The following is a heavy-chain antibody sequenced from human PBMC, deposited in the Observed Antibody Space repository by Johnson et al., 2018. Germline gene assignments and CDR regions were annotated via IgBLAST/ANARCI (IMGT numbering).Heavy chain of an antibody. V-gene: IGHV3-9*01. CDR1: GFTFDDYA. CDR2: ISWNDAGI. J-gene: IGHJ6*03. CDR3: ALGPRSFYYMDV. Sequence: VQLVESGGGLVQPGRSLRLSCAASGFTFDDYALHWVRQAPGKGLEWVSGISWNDAGIGYADSVKGRFTISRDNAKNYLYLHMNTRRAEDTALYYCALGPRSFYYMDVWGKGTAVTVSS.